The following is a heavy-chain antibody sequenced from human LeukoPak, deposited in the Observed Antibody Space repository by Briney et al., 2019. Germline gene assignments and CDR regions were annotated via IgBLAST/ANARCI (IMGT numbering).Heavy chain of an antibody. V-gene: IGHV1-69*02. CDR2: IIPILGIA. J-gene: IGHJ4*02. Sequence: ASVKVSCKASGGTFSSYTISWVRQAPGQGLEWMGRIIPILGIANYAQKFQGRVTMTRDTSISTAYMELSRLRSDDTAVYYCARSVWNGYHYGYWGQGTLVTVSS. CDR3: ARSVWNGYHYGY. D-gene: IGHD3-3*01. CDR1: GGTFSSYT.